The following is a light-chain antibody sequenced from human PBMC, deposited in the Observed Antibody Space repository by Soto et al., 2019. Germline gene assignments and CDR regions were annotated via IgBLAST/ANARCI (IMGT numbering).Light chain of an antibody. V-gene: IGKV1-39*01. Sequence: DIQMTQSPSSLSASVGDRVTISCRASQSISTYLNWYQQKPGKAPKLLIYAASSLQSGVPSRFSGCGSGTDFTLTINSLQPEDFATYSCQQTYSAPGTFGPGTKVDVK. CDR1: QSISTY. J-gene: IGKJ3*01. CDR3: QQTYSAPGT. CDR2: AAS.